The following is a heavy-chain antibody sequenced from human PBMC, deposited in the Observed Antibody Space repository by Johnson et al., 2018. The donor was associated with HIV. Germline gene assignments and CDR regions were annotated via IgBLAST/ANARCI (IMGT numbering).Heavy chain of an antibody. CDR1: GFSFSAYG. V-gene: IGHV3-30*02. CDR2: IRYDGSEK. CDR3: ARIKRSLLWYDAFDI. J-gene: IGHJ3*02. Sequence: VQLVESGGGAVQPGGSLRLSCAASGFSFSAYGMHWVRQAPGKGLELVTFIRYDGSEKYFADSVKGRFTISRDNSKNTLYLQMSSLRLEDTALYYCARIKRSLLWYDAFDIWGQGTMVTVSS. D-gene: IGHD3-10*01.